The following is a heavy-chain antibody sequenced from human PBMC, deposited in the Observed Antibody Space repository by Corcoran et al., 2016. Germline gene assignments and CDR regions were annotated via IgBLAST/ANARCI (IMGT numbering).Heavy chain of an antibody. V-gene: IGHV1-3*01. CDR3: ARGTIFGVYYYYGMDV. CDR1: GYTFTSYA. CDR2: INAGNGNT. J-gene: IGHJ6*02. D-gene: IGHD3-3*01. Sequence: QVQLVQSGAEVKKPGASVKVSCKASGYTFTSYAMHWVRQAPGQRLEWMGWINAGNGNTKYSQKFQGRVTITRDTSASTAYMELSSLRSEDTAVYYCARGTIFGVYYYYGMDVWDQGTTVTVAS.